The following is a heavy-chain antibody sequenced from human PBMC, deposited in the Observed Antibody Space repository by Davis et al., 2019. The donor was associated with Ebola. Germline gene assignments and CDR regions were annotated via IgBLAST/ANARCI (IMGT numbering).Heavy chain of an antibody. V-gene: IGHV3-73*01. CDR1: GFTFSGSA. CDR2: IRSKANSYAT. J-gene: IGHJ4*02. D-gene: IGHD4-17*01. CDR3: TITVNPFDY. Sequence: GGSLRPSCAASGFTFSGSAMHWVRQASGKGLEWVGRIRSKANSYATAYAASVKARFTISRDDSKNTACLQMNSLKTEDTAVYYCTITVNPFDYWGQGTLVTVSS.